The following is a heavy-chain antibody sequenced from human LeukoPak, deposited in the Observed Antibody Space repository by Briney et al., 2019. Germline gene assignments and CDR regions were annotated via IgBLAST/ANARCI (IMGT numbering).Heavy chain of an antibody. V-gene: IGHV1-2*02. Sequence: ASVKVSCKASGYTFNGYYMHWVRQAPGQGLEWMGWINPNSGGTNYAQKFQGRVTMTRDTSISTAYMELSRLRSDDTAVYYCATEYCSGGSCYWLFDYWGQGTLVTVSS. CDR3: ATEYCSGGSCYWLFDY. CDR2: INPNSGGT. D-gene: IGHD2-15*01. J-gene: IGHJ4*02. CDR1: GYTFNGYY.